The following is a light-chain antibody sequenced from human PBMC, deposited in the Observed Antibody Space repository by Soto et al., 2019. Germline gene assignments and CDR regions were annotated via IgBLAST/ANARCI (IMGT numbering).Light chain of an antibody. Sequence: EILRTQSPRTLSLAPGEEATLSCSASQTVTTRYFAWYQQRPVKTRRVLIYCASNRPTGIPDSYRGSGAGTDFNLTIIGLEPRDFAVYYCKQYGHSPVHFGGGTKVDIK. J-gene: IGKJ4*01. CDR2: CAS. CDR3: KQYGHSPVH. CDR1: QTVTTRY. V-gene: IGKV3-20*01.